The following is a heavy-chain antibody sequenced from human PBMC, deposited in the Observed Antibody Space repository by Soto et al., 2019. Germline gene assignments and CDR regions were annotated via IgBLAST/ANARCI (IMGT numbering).Heavy chain of an antibody. D-gene: IGHD1-20*01. CDR1: GFTFSSYG. J-gene: IGHJ3*02. V-gene: IGHV3-33*01. Sequence: PGGSLRLSCAASGFTFSSYGMHWVRQAPGKGLEWVALIWYDGSKKYYADSVKGRFTISRDSAKDTLYLQMNSLRAEDTAVFYCARESYNRAFDIWSLGTMVTVSS. CDR3: ARESYNRAFDI. CDR2: IWYDGSKK.